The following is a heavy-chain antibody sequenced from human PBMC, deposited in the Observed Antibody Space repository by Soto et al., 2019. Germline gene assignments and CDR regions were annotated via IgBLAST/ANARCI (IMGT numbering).Heavy chain of an antibody. J-gene: IGHJ4*02. CDR2: INIDGST. CDR3: AKSYYLDN. CDR1: GFTFSRFA. Sequence: GGSLRLSCAASGFTFSRFAMTWVRQGPGKGPEWVSSINIDGSTYYADSVKGRFTISRDDSKNTLFLQMNSLRTEDTAIYYCAKSYYLDNWGQGTLVTVSS. V-gene: IGHV3-23*01.